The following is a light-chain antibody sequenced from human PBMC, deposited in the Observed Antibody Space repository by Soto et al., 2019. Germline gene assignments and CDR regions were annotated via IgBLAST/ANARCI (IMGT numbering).Light chain of an antibody. J-gene: IGLJ1*01. V-gene: IGLV2-14*01. CDR1: SSDVGAYNY. Sequence: QSVLTQPASVSGSPGQSITISCTGTSSDVGAYNYVSWYQQYPGKAPKLMIYGVTNRPSGVSNRFSGSKTGNTASLTISGLQAEDEADYYCFSYAGTAYVFGTGTKATVL. CDR3: FSYAGTAYV. CDR2: GVT.